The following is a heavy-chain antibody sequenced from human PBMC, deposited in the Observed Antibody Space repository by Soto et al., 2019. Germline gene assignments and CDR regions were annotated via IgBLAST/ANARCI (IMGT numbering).Heavy chain of an antibody. D-gene: IGHD3-22*01. Sequence: GGSLRLSCAASGFTFRSYAMSWVRQAPGKGLEWVSSISDSGGSTDYADSVKGRLTISRDNPKNTLYLQMNSLRAEDTAVYYCAKSFHSYYYDSSGYHKVFDYWGQGTLVTVSS. J-gene: IGHJ4*02. CDR3: AKSFHSYYYDSSGYHKVFDY. V-gene: IGHV3-23*01. CDR2: ISDSGGST. CDR1: GFTFRSYA.